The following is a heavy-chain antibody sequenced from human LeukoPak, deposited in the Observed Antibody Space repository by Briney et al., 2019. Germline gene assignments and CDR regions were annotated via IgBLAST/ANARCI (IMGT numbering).Heavy chain of an antibody. Sequence: GGSLRLSCAASGFTFSSYWMHWVRQAPGKGLVRVSRIYGDGTTTNYADSVKGRFTISRDNANNTLYLQMNSLRDEDTAVYYCARAEYSSSSRHFDYRGQGTLVTVSS. D-gene: IGHD6-6*01. V-gene: IGHV3-74*01. J-gene: IGHJ4*02. CDR2: IYGDGTTT. CDR3: ARAEYSSSSRHFDY. CDR1: GFTFSSYW.